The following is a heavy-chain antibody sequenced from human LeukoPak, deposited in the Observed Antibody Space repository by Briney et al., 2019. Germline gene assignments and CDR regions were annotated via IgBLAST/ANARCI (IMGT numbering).Heavy chain of an antibody. CDR3: AKFRSDSRDAFDL. J-gene: IGHJ3*01. CDR1: GFTFVHFA. V-gene: IGHV3-23*01. Sequence: GGSLRLSCAASGFTFVHFAMCWVRQAPGKGLQWVSIISDSTTNTYYIDSVKGRFTISRDNSKNTLYLQMNSLSAEDTAVYYRAKFRSDSRDAFDLWGQGTLVTVSS. D-gene: IGHD3-22*01. CDR2: ISDSTTNT.